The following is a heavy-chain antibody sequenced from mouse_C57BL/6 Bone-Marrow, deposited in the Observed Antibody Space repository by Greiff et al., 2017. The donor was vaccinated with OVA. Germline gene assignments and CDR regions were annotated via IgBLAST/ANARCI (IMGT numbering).Heavy chain of an antibody. CDR2: ISSGGSYT. V-gene: IGHV5-6*02. Sequence: EVKLVDSGGDLVKPGGSLKLSCAASGFTFSSYGMSWVRQTPDKRLEWVATISSGGSYTYYPDSVKGRFTISRYNAKNTLYLQMSSLKSEDTAMYYCARHNYGSSLYYFDYWGQGTTLTVSS. J-gene: IGHJ2*01. D-gene: IGHD1-1*01. CDR3: ARHNYGSSLYYFDY. CDR1: GFTFSSYG.